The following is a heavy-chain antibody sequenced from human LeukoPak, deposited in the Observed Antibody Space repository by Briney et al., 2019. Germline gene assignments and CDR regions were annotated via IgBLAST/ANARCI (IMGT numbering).Heavy chain of an antibody. Sequence: ASVKVSCKASGGTFSSYAISWVRQAPGQGLEWMGWINTNTGNSTYAQGFTGRYVFSLDTSVSTAYLQISSLKAEDTAVYYCARGRGGSTLYYYYYYMDVWGKGTTVTVSS. V-gene: IGHV7-4-1*02. D-gene: IGHD6-13*01. CDR1: GGTFSSYA. CDR3: ARGRGGSTLYYYYYYMDV. J-gene: IGHJ6*03. CDR2: INTNTGNS.